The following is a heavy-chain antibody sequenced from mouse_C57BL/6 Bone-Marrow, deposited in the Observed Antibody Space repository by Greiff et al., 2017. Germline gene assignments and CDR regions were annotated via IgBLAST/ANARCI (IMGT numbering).Heavy chain of an antibody. CDR2: IDPENGDT. V-gene: IGHV14-4*01. D-gene: IGHD2-3*01. Sequence: VQLQQSGAELVRPGASVKLSCTASGFNIKNDYMHWVKQRPEQGLEWIGWIDPENGDTEYASKFQGKATITADTSSNTAYLQLSSLTSEDTAVYYCTTMMFDYWGQGTTLTVSS. J-gene: IGHJ2*01. CDR1: GFNIKNDY. CDR3: TTMMFDY.